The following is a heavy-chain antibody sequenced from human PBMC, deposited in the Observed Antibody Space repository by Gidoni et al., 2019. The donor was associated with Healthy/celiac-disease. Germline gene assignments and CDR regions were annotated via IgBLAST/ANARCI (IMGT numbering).Heavy chain of an antibody. D-gene: IGHD5-12*01. CDR3: TRGGGYVY. CDR2: ISSKAYGGTT. CDR1: GFTFGYYE. J-gene: IGHJ4*02. Sequence: EVQLVESGGGLVQPGRSLRLSCTASGFTFGYYEMSWVRQAPGKGLEWVGFISSKAYGGTTEYAASVKGRFTISRDDSKSIAYLQMNSMKTEDTAVYYCTRGGGYVYWGQGTLVTVSS. V-gene: IGHV3-49*04.